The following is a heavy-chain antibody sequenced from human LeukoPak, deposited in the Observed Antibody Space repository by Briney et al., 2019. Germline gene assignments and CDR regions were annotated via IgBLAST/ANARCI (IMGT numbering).Heavy chain of an antibody. CDR3: ARDSVGFGVVDV. V-gene: IGHV4-59*01. D-gene: IGHD3-3*01. CDR2: TYYSGST. Sequence: SETLSLTCTVSGGSISSYYWSWIRQPPGKGLEWIGYTYYSGSTNYNPSLKSRVTISVDTSKNQFSLKLSSVTAADTAVYYCARDSVGFGVVDVWGKGTTVTVSS. CDR1: GGSISSYY. J-gene: IGHJ6*04.